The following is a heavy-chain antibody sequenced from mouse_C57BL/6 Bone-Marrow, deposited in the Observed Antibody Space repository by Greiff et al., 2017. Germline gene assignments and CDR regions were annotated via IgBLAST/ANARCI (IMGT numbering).Heavy chain of an antibody. D-gene: IGHD1-1*01. J-gene: IGHJ2*01. V-gene: IGHV1-75*01. CDR1: GYTFTDYY. CDR3: ARPYYYGSSYEGAY. CDR2: IFPGSGST. Sequence: VQLQQSGPELVKPGASVKISCKASGYTFTDYYINWVKQRPGQGLEWIGWIFPGSGSTYYNEKFKGKATLTVDKSSSTAYMLLSSLTSEDSAVYFCARPYYYGSSYEGAYWGQGTTLTVSS.